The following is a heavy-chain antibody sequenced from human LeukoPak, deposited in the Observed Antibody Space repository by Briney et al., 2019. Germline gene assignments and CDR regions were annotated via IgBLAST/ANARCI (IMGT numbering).Heavy chain of an antibody. Sequence: GESPKISCKGSGYSFTSYWIGWVRQMPGKGLEWMGIIYPGDSDTRYSPSFQGQVTISADKSISTAYLQWSSLKASDTAMYYCARHPHMVRGVINYYYYMDVWGKGTTVTVSS. CDR3: ARHPHMVRGVINYYYYMDV. D-gene: IGHD3-10*01. CDR1: GYSFTSYW. V-gene: IGHV5-51*01. CDR2: IYPGDSDT. J-gene: IGHJ6*03.